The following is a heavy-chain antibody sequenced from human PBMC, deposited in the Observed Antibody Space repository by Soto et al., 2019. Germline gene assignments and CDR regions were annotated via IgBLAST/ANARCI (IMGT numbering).Heavy chain of an antibody. Sequence: GESLKISCKGSGYSFTSYWISWVRQMPGKGLEWMGRIEPSDSYTKYSPSFQGHVTISAEKSISTAYLQWSSLKASDTAMYYCATLVVVAAPTAPNDYWGQGTLVTVSS. CDR2: IEPSDSYT. CDR3: ATLVVVAAPTAPNDY. J-gene: IGHJ4*02. D-gene: IGHD2-15*01. CDR1: GYSFTSYW. V-gene: IGHV5-10-1*01.